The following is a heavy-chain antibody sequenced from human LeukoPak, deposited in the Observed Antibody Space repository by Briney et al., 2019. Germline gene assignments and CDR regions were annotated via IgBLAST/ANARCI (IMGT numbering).Heavy chain of an antibody. CDR1: GFTFSSYA. Sequence: PGGSLRLSCAASGFTFSSYAMSWVRQAPGKGLEWVSVISGSGGITNYADSVKGRFIISRDNSKNTLYLQMNSLRAEDTAVYYCAKGHDDMDVWGQGTTVTVSS. J-gene: IGHJ6*02. CDR3: AKGHDDMDV. CDR2: ISGSGGIT. V-gene: IGHV3-23*01.